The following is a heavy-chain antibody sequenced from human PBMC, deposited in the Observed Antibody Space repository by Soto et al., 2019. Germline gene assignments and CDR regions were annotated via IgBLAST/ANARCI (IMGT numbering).Heavy chain of an antibody. Sequence: GGSLRLSCAASGFTVSNNYMTWVRQAPGKGLEWVSFIYSSGSTYYADSVKGRFTIPRDNFKNTLYLQMNSLRAEDTAVYYCARGYSYTQTVFDYWGLGTLVTVSS. CDR1: GFTVSNNY. D-gene: IGHD5-18*01. J-gene: IGHJ4*02. CDR2: IYSSGST. CDR3: ARGYSYTQTVFDY. V-gene: IGHV3-53*01.